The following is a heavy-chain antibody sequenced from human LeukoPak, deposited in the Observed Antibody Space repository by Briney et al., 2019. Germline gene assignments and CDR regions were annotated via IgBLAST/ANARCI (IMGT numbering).Heavy chain of an antibody. D-gene: IGHD6-19*01. V-gene: IGHV3-15*01. CDR2: IKSKTDGGTT. CDR1: GLTFNNAW. CDR3: TTAGEQWLFY. Sequence: GGSLRLSCAASGLTFNNAWMSWVRQAPGKGLEWVGRIKSKTDGGTTDYAAPVKGRFTISRDDSKNMVYLQMNSLKTEDTAVYYCTTAGEQWLFYWGQGTLVTVSS. J-gene: IGHJ4*02.